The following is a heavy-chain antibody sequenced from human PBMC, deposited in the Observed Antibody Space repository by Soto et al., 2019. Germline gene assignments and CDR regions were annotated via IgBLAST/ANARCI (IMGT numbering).Heavy chain of an antibody. Sequence: SVKVSCKASGGTFSSYAISWVRQAPGQGLEWMGGIIPIFGTANYAQKFQGRVTITADKSTSTAYMELSSLRSEDTAVYYCARDSEYSSSFFEYRGQGTPVTVSS. V-gene: IGHV1-69*06. J-gene: IGHJ4*02. D-gene: IGHD6-6*01. CDR3: ARDSEYSSSFFEY. CDR2: IIPIFGTA. CDR1: GGTFSSYA.